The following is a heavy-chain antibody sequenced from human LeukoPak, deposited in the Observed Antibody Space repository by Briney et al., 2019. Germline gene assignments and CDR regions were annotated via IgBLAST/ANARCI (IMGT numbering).Heavy chain of an antibody. CDR2: IYYSGST. J-gene: IGHJ3*02. CDR1: GGSISSYY. Sequence: SETLSLTCTVSGGSISSYYWSWIRQPPGKGLEWIGYIYYSGSTNYNPSLKSRVTISVDTSKNQFSLKLSSVTAADTAVYYCARDRGKPPHAFDIWGQGTMVTVSS. V-gene: IGHV4-59*01. CDR3: ARDRGKPPHAFDI.